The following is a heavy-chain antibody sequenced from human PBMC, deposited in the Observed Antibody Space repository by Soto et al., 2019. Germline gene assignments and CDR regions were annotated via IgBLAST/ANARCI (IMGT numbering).Heavy chain of an antibody. D-gene: IGHD2-2*01. CDR2: ISGSGGST. CDR1: GFTFSSYA. J-gene: IGHJ6*02. V-gene: IGHV3-23*01. Sequence: VGSLRLSCAASGFTFSSYAMSWVRQAPGKGLEWVSAISGSGGSTYYADSVKGRFTISRDNSKNTLYLQMNSLRAEDTAVYYCAKRVVVPAARGYGMDVWGQGTTVTVSS. CDR3: AKRVVVPAARGYGMDV.